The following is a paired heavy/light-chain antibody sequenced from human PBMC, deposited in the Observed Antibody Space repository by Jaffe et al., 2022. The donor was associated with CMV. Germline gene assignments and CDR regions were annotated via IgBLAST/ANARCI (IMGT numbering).Heavy chain of an antibody. V-gene: IGHV3-15*01. J-gene: IGHJ3*02. CDR3: TTDTPNYDYVWGSYLPPGGAFDI. Sequence: EVQLVESGGGLVKPGGSLRLSCAASGFTFSNAWMSWVRQAPGKGLEWVGRIKSKTDGGTTDYAAPVKGRFTISRDDSKNTLYLQMNSLKTEDTAVYYCTTDTPNYDYVWGSYLPPGGAFDIWGQGTMVTVSS. D-gene: IGHD3-16*02. CDR2: IKSKTDGGTT. CDR1: GFTFSNAW.
Light chain of an antibody. CDR1: SGSIASNY. CDR2: EDN. CDR3: QSYDSSNQKV. V-gene: IGLV6-57*04. J-gene: IGLJ2*01. Sequence: NFMLTQPHSVSESPGKTVTISCTRSSGSIASNYVQWYQQRPGSAPTTVIYEDNQRPSGVPDRFSGSIDSSSNSASLTISGLKTEDEADYYCQSYDSSNQKVFGGGTKLTVL.